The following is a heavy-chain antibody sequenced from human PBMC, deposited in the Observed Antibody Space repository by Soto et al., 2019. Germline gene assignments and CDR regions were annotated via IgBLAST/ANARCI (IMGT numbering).Heavy chain of an antibody. CDR1: GFTFSSYE. Sequence: GGSLRLSCAASGFTFSSYEMNWVRQAPGKGLEWVSYISSSGSTIYYADSVKGRFTISRDNAKNSLYLQMNSLRAEDTAFYYCATIVKTGEGDYWGQGTLVTVSA. CDR3: ATIVKTGEGDY. CDR2: ISSSGSTI. J-gene: IGHJ4*02. V-gene: IGHV3-48*03. D-gene: IGHD1-1*01.